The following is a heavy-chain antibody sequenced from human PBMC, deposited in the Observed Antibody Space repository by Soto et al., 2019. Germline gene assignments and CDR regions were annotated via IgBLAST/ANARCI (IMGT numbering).Heavy chain of an antibody. Sequence: LSPTLSRTCASSGDSVSSNRAAWNWIRLSPSRGLEWLARTYYRSRWYNDYAVSVRSRITVNPDTSKNQFSLQLTSVTPEDTAVYYCAGTTSHQWYYMDVWGKGTTVTVS. CDR3: AGTTSHQWYYMDV. J-gene: IGHJ6*03. D-gene: IGHD1-7*01. CDR1: GDSVSSNRAA. CDR2: TYYRSRWYN. V-gene: IGHV6-1*01.